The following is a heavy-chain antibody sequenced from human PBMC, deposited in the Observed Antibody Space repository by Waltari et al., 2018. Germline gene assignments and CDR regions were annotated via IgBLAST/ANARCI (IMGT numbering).Heavy chain of an antibody. V-gene: IGHV1-2*06. Sequence: QVQLVQSGAEVKKPGASVKVSCKASGYTFTGYYMHWVRQAPGQGLEWMGRINPNSGGTNYAQKFQCRVTMTRDTSISTAYMELSRLRSDDTAVYYCARDPGGNTFGGVIVFLGDYWGQGTLVTVSS. CDR1: GYTFTGYY. J-gene: IGHJ4*02. D-gene: IGHD3-16*02. CDR3: ARDPGGNTFGGVIVFLGDY. CDR2: INPNSGGT.